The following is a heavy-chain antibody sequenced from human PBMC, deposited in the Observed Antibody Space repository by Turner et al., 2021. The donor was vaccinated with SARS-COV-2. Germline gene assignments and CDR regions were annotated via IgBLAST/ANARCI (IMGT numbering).Heavy chain of an antibody. CDR1: GGSISSGDYY. J-gene: IGHJ4*02. V-gene: IGHV4-30-4*01. Sequence: QVQLQESGPGLVKPAQTLSLTCTVSGGSISSGDYYWSWIRQPPGRGLEWIGYIYYSGSTYYNPSLKSRVTRTVGTSKNQFSLKLSSVTAADTAVYYCARVVVLRRAYFDYWGQGTLVTVSS. D-gene: IGHD2-8*01. CDR2: IYYSGST. CDR3: ARVVVLRRAYFDY.